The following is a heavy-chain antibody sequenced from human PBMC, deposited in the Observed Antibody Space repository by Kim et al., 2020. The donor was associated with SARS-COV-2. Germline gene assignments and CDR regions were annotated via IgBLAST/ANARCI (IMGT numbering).Heavy chain of an antibody. D-gene: IGHD4-17*01. Sequence: SETLSLTCSVSGGSISSYLWGWLRQPPGKGLEFIGYIYDTGSGSTNYNPSFNSRVTISVDMSKNQVSLKLTSMTAADTAVYYCARLAHGDHFHLWGQGTL. V-gene: IGHV4-59*13. CDR1: GGSISSYL. CDR3: ARLAHGDHFHL. J-gene: IGHJ4*02. CDR2: IYDTGSGST.